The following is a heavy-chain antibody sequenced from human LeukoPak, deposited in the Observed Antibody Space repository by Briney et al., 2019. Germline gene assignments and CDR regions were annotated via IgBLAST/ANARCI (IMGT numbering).Heavy chain of an antibody. J-gene: IGHJ4*02. CDR2: ISAYNGNT. V-gene: IGHV1-18*04. CDR3: ARDIALSMTYFDY. CDR1: GYTFTGYY. D-gene: IGHD2-15*01. Sequence: ASVKVSCKASGYTFTGYYMHWVRQAPGQGLEWMGWISAYNGNTNYAQKLQGRVTMTTDTSTSTAYMELRSLRSDDTAVYYCARDIALSMTYFDYWGQGTLVTVSS.